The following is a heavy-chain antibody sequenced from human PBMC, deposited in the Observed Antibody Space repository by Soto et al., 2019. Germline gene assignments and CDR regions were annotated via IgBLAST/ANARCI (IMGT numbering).Heavy chain of an antibody. Sequence: GGSLRLSCAASGFTFSSYWMSWVRQAPGKGLEWVANIKQDGSEKYYVDSVKGRFTISRDNAKNSPYLQMNSLRAEDTAVYYCASQLRYFDWSRLDYYYYYMDVWGKGTTVTVSS. CDR2: IKQDGSEK. V-gene: IGHV3-7*01. J-gene: IGHJ6*03. CDR1: GFTFSSYW. D-gene: IGHD3-9*01. CDR3: ASQLRYFDWSRLDYYYYYMDV.